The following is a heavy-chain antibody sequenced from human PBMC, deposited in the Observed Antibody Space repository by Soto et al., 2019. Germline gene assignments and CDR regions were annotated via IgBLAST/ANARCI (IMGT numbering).Heavy chain of an antibody. V-gene: IGHV3-30*18. J-gene: IGHJ6*02. D-gene: IGHD6-6*01. CDR2: MSSDASNK. Sequence: GSLRLSCAASGFNFRAHGMHWVRQAPGKGLQWVAVMSSDASNKYYADSVKGRFTISRDNSQNTLYLQMNSLRPEDTAVYYCAKGSSSVYYYYYGMDVWGQGTTVTVSS. CDR1: GFNFRAHG. CDR3: AKGSSSVYYYYYGMDV.